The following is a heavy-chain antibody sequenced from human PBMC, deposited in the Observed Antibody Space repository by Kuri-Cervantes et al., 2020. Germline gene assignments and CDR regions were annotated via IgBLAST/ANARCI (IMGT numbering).Heavy chain of an antibody. V-gene: IGHV2-5*02. CDR3: AHCLTNRFDP. CDR2: IYWDDDK. CDR1: GFSLSTSGVG. D-gene: IGHD4/OR15-4a*01. J-gene: IGHJ5*02. Sequence: SAPTLVCNTPAHTLTCTFSGFSLSTSGVGVGWIRQPPGKALEWLALIYWDDDKRYSPSLKSRLTSTKDTSKNQVVLTMTNMDPVDTATYYCAHCLTNRFDPWGQGTLVTVSS.